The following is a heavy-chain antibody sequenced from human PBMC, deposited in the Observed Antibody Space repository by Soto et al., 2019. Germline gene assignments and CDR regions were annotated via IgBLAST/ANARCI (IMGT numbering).Heavy chain of an antibody. J-gene: IGHJ4*02. CDR1: GGSIGTYY. CDR2: IYASGGT. Sequence: PSETLSLTCTVSGGSIGTYYWSWIRQPAGKGLEWIGRIYASGGTNYNPSLKSRVTMSVDTSKKQFSLKLSSVTAADTAVYFCARSQRGRTAFTFDYWGQGALVTVSS. V-gene: IGHV4-4*07. CDR3: ARSQRGRTAFTFDY. D-gene: IGHD3-16*01.